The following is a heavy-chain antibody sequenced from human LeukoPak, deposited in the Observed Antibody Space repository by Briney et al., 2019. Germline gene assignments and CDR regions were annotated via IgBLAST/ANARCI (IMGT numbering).Heavy chain of an antibody. V-gene: IGHV3-7*03. D-gene: IGHD3-10*01. Sequence: GGSLRLSCAASGSTFSSYWMSWVRQAPGKGLEWVANIKQDGSEKYYVDSVKGRFTISRDNAKNSLYLQMNSLRAEDTAVYYCARDQRLLWFGELMYYFDYWGQGTLVTVSS. J-gene: IGHJ4*02. CDR2: IKQDGSEK. CDR3: ARDQRLLWFGELMYYFDY. CDR1: GSTFSSYW.